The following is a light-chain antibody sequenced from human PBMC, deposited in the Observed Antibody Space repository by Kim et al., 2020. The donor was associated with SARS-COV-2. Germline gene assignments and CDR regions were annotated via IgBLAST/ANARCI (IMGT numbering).Light chain of an antibody. J-gene: IGKJ1*01. V-gene: IGKV3-15*01. Sequence: VSPGERASLSCRASQSVSSNLAWYQQKPGQAPRLLIYGASTRATGIPAGFSGSGSETEFTLTINNLQSEDFAVYYCQQYNNWPQTFGQGTKVDVK. CDR1: QSVSSN. CDR3: QQYNNWPQT. CDR2: GAS.